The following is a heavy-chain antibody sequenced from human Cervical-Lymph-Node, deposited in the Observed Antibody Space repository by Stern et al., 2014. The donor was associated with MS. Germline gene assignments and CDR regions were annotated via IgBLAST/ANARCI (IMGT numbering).Heavy chain of an antibody. J-gene: IGHJ6*02. V-gene: IGHV3-33*01. D-gene: IGHD2-2*02. CDR2: IWYDGSQK. CDR1: GFTFEDYA. Sequence: VQLVESGRGVVQPGGSQRLSCTASGFTFEDYAMEWVRQVPGKGLEWVAMIWYDGSQKYYGDSVRGRFSVSRDNSRNTLYLQMKSLSLEDTAVYYCARKIPDYYYYAMDVWGQGTTVTVSS. CDR3: ARKIPDYYYYAMDV.